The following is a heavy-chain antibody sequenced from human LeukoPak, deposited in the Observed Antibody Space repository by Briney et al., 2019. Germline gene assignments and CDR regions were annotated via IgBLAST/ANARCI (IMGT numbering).Heavy chain of an antibody. D-gene: IGHD2-2*01. CDR1: GFTFSDYA. CDR3: AKGYCSSTSCQDDY. V-gene: IGHV3-23*01. CDR2: LSGSGAGT. J-gene: IGHJ4*02. Sequence: GGSLRLSCAASGFTFSDYALGWVRQAPGRGLEWVATLSGSGAGTYYSDSVQGRFTISRDNSKRTLFLQMNSLRAEDTAFYYCAKGYCSSTSCQDDYWGQGTLVTVSS.